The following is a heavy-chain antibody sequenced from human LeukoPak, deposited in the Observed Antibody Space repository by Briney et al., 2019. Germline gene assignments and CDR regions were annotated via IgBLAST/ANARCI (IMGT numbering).Heavy chain of an antibody. Sequence: SQTLSLTCTVSGGSISSGSYYWSWIRQPAGKGLEWIGRIYTSGSTNYNPSLKSRVTISVDTSKNQFSLKLSSVTAADTAVYYCARAVAGPKSFDYWGQGTLVTVSS. V-gene: IGHV4-61*02. CDR2: IYTSGST. CDR3: ARAVAGPKSFDY. J-gene: IGHJ4*02. D-gene: IGHD6-19*01. CDR1: GGSISSGSYY.